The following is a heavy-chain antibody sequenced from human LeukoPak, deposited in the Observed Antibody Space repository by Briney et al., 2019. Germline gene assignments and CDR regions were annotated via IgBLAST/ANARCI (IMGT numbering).Heavy chain of an antibody. D-gene: IGHD4-11*01. J-gene: IGHJ5*02. V-gene: IGHV3-48*04. CDR1: GFPFSIYS. CDR2: ISTTSSTI. Sequence: GGSLRLSCAASGFPFSIYSMTWVRQAPGRGLEWVSYISTTSSTIYYADSVKGRLTISRDNAKNSLYLQMNSLRVEDTAVYYCARGNDYPAWFDPWGQGTLVTVSS. CDR3: ARGNDYPAWFDP.